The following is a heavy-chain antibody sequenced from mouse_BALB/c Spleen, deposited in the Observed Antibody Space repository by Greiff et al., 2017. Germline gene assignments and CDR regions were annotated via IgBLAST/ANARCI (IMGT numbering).Heavy chain of an antibody. CDR3: ARDYDYDYAMDY. J-gene: IGHJ4*01. CDR1: GFTFSSYA. Sequence: EVQVVESGGGLVKPGGSLKLSCAASGFTFSSYAMSWVRQTPEKRLEWVASISSGGSTYYPDSVKGRFTISRDNARNILYLQMSSLRSEDTAMYYCARDYDYDYAMDYWGQGTSVTVSS. V-gene: IGHV5-6-5*01. CDR2: ISSGGST. D-gene: IGHD2-4*01.